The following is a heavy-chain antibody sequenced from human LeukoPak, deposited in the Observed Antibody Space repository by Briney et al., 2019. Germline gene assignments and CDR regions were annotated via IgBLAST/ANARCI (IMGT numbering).Heavy chain of an antibody. D-gene: IGHD2-15*01. CDR1: GFTFSSYA. CDR3: AKSFASGGSCYFAIDH. V-gene: IGHV3-23*01. Sequence: GGSLRLSCAASGFTFSSYALSWVRQAPGKGLEWVSGICGSGGSTYYADSVKGRFTISRDNSKNTLYLQMNSLRAEDTAVYYCAKSFASGGSCYFAIDHWGQGTLVTVSS. CDR2: ICGSGGST. J-gene: IGHJ4*02.